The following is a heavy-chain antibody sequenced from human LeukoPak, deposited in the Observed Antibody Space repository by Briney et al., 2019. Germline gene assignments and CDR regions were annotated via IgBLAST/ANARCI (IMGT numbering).Heavy chain of an antibody. CDR2: IRYDGSNK. CDR1: GFTFSSYG. D-gene: IGHD6-19*01. J-gene: IGHJ4*02. V-gene: IGHV3-30*02. CDR3: AKEEIAVAGNRPRFDY. Sequence: GGSLRLSCAASGFTFSSYGMQWVRQAPGKGLEWVAFIRYDGSNKYYADSVKGRFTISRDNSKNTLYLQMNSLRAEDTAVYYCAKEEIAVAGNRPRFDYWGQGTLVTVSS.